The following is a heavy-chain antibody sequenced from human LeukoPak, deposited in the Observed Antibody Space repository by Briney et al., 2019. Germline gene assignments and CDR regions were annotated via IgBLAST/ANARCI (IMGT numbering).Heavy chain of an antibody. CDR3: ARDRGTMVRGEGGEWDP. CDR1: GFTFSSYG. V-gene: IGHV3-33*01. J-gene: IGHJ5*02. CDR2: IWYDGSNK. D-gene: IGHD3-10*01. Sequence: TGRSLRLSCAASGFTFSSYGMHWVRRAPGKGLEWVAVIWYDGSNKYYADSVKGRFTISRDNSKNTLYLQMNSLRAEDTAVYYCARDRGTMVRGEGGEWDPWGQGTLVTVSS.